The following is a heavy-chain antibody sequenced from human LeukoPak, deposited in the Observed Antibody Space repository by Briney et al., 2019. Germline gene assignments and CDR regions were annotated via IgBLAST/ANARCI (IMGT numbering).Heavy chain of an antibody. CDR3: EREASLVLEPSWFDP. D-gene: IGHD1-1*01. J-gene: IGHJ5*02. V-gene: IGHV3-30-3*01. CDR2: ISHDGSNK. CDR1: GFTFSSYV. Sequence: GGSLRLSCAASGFTFSSYVVHWVRQAPGKGLGWVALISHDGSNKYYADSVKGRFTISRDNSKNTLYLQMNSLRAEDTAVYYCEREASLVLEPSWFDPWGKGNLVSVSS.